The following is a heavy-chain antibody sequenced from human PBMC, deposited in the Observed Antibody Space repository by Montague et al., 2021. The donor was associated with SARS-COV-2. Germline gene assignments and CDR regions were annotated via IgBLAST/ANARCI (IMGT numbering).Heavy chain of an antibody. J-gene: IGHJ5*02. D-gene: IGHD5-18*01. CDR1: GDSINSDTAF. V-gene: IGHV4-39*01. Sequence: SETLSLTCTVSGDSINSDTAFRGWVRQSPGKGLEWIGSMVYSGRNFYNGALRSRLTISVDTSKNQLSLELRAVTAADTGLYYCARHDHTDFGNPNWFDPWGQGTLVTVSS. CDR3: ARHDHTDFGNPNWFDP. CDR2: MVYSGRN.